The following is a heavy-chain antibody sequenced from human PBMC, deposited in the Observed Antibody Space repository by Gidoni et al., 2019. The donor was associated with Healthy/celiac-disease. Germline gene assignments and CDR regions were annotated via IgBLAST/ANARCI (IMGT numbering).Heavy chain of an antibody. J-gene: IGHJ1*01. D-gene: IGHD1-26*01. V-gene: IGHV1-24*01. CDR2: VDPEDGET. CDR3: ATDLNVDGKWGLHH. CDR1: GYTLNELS. Sequence: QVQLVQSGAEVKQPGASVKVSCKVSGYTLNELSMHWVRQAPGKGLEWMGGVDPEDGETIYAQKFQGRVTMTEDTSTDTAYMELSSLRSEDTAVYYCATDLNVDGKWGLHHWGQGTLVTVSS.